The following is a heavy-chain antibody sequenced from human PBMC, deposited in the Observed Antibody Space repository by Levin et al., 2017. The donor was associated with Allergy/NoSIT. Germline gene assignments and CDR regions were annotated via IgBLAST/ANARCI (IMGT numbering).Heavy chain of an antibody. Sequence: LSLTCAASGFIVGTDYMSWVRQAPGKGLEWVSVIYNGGSTYYADSVKGRFTISRDNSKNTLYLQMNSLRAEDTAVYYCARDGSSGWSHDYWGQGTLVTVSS. CDR2: IYNGGST. CDR1: GFIVGTDY. D-gene: IGHD6-19*01. V-gene: IGHV3-53*01. CDR3: ARDGSSGWSHDY. J-gene: IGHJ4*02.